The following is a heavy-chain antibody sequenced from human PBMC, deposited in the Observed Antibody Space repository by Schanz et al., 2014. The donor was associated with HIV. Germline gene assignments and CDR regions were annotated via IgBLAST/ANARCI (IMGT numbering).Heavy chain of an antibody. D-gene: IGHD5-12*01. CDR2: VNHSGDA. Sequence: QVQLQQWGAGLLKPSETLSLTCAVYGSSVTYFYWSWIRQSPGKGLEWIAGVNHSGDANHNPSLKSRVTISVDMSKNQFSLKLDSVTAADTAVYYCARAKWPPRNRHFDFWGQGNLVTVS. V-gene: IGHV4-34*02. J-gene: IGHJ4*02. CDR1: GSSVTYFY. CDR3: ARAKWPPRNRHFDF.